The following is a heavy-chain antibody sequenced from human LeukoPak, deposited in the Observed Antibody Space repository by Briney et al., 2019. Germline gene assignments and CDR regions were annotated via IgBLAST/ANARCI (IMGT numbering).Heavy chain of an antibody. V-gene: IGHV3-7*01. CDR1: GFTFSSYW. CDR3: ARVWWELLDAFDI. J-gene: IGHJ3*02. CDR2: IKQNGSEK. D-gene: IGHD1-26*01. Sequence: GGSLRLSCAASGFTFSSYWMSWVRQAPGKGLEWVANIKQNGSEKYYVDSVKGRFTISRDNAKNSLYLKMNSLRAEDKAVSYCARVWWELLDAFDIWGQGTMVTVSS.